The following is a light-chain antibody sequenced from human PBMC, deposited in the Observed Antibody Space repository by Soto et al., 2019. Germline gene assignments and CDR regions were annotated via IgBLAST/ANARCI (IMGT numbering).Light chain of an antibody. CDR1: QSISSY. CDR2: AAS. V-gene: IGKV1-39*01. J-gene: IGKJ1*01. Sequence: DIQMTQSPSSLSASVGDRVTITCRASQSISSYLNWYQQKPGKPPKLLIYAASSLQTGVPSRFSGSGSGTEFALTISSLQHEDFATYYCQQSYSTPHWTFGQGTKVEIK. CDR3: QQSYSTPHWT.